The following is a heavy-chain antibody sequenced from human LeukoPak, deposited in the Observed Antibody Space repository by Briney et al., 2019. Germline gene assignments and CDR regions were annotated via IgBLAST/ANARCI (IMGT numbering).Heavy chain of an antibody. V-gene: IGHV1-8*03. J-gene: IGHJ4*02. CDR1: GYTFTSYD. D-gene: IGHD2-2*01. Sequence: ASVKVSCKASGYTFTSYDINWVRQATGQGLEWMGWMNPNSGNTGYAQKFQGRVTITRNTSISTAYMELSSLRAEDTAVYYCARLGYCSSTSCQHPRPFDYWGQGTLVTVSS. CDR3: ARLGYCSSTSCQHPRPFDY. CDR2: MNPNSGNT.